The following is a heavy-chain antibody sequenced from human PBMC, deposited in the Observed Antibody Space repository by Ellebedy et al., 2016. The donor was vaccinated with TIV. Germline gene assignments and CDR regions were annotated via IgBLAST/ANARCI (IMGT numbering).Heavy chain of an antibody. CDR3: AGRGVYFGY. CDR2: IYYRGTT. V-gene: IGHV4-30-4*01. D-gene: IGHD3-10*01. Sequence: SETLSLXXTVSNASTTSPRYYCCWLRQHPGTGRERMGDIYYRGTTYYNPSLKSRVTMSVDTSKNQFSLKLSPVTAADTAVYYCAGRGVYFGYWGQGTLVTVSS. J-gene: IGHJ4*02. CDR1: NASTTSPRYY.